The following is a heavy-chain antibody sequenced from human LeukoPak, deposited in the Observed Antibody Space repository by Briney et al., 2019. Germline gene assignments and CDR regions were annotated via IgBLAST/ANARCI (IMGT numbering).Heavy chain of an antibody. V-gene: IGHV1-8*01. CDR2: MNPNSGNT. CDR3: ARVLPSSSWYYHYYYYYTDV. Sequence: GASVKVSCKASGYTFTSYDINWVRQATGQGLEWMGWMNPNSGNTGYAQKFQGRVTMTRNTSISTAYMELSSLRSEDTAVYYCARVLPSSSWYYHYYYYYTDVWGKGTTVTISS. D-gene: IGHD6-13*01. CDR1: GYTFTSYD. J-gene: IGHJ6*03.